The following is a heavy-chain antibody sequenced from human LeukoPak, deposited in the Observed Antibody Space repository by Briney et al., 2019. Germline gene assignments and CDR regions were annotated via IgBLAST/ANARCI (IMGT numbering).Heavy chain of an antibody. CDR1: GFIFSDSW. CDR2: IENNGSGK. D-gene: IGHD2-15*01. J-gene: IGHJ5*02. Sequence: GGSLRLSCTVSGFIFSDSWMAWIRQAPGKGLEWVAIIENNGSGKNYVDSVTGRFIISRANAKTSPFLQIASLTVEDTAIHHSTADRWYSADHWGQGALVTVSS. V-gene: IGHV3-7*03. CDR3: TADRWYSADH.